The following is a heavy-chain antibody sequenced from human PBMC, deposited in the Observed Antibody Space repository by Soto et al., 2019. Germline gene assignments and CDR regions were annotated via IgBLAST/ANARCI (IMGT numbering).Heavy chain of an antibody. CDR2: IHYSGNA. CDR3: ARGRDDSGDRRLGHLFDS. D-gene: IGHD3-16*01. V-gene: IGHV4-59*01. J-gene: IGHJ4*02. Sequence: LALTCSVSRDAITNNPWTCFRQSAGNGLECVGLIHYSGNANYAPSVKSRVTLSTDTSKNHFSLKLISVSAADTAVYYCARGRDDSGDRRLGHLFDSWGQGTLVTVSS. CDR1: RDAITNNP.